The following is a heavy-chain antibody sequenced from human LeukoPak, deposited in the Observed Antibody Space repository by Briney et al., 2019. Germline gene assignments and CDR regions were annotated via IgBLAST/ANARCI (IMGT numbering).Heavy chain of an antibody. J-gene: IGHJ4*02. D-gene: IGHD6-19*01. CDR1: GFTFDDYA. CDR2: ISGDGGST. CDR3: AKDIHMGSSWLVFDY. V-gene: IGHV3-43*02. Sequence: GGSLRLSXAASGFTFDDYAMHWVSQAPGKGLEWVSLISGDGGSTYYADSVKGRFTISRDNSKNSLYLQMNSLRTEDTALYYCAKDIHMGSSWLVFDYWGQGTLVTVSS.